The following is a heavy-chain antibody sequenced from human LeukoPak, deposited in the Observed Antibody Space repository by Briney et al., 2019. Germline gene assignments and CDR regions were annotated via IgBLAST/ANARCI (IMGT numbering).Heavy chain of an antibody. CDR2: INQDGSKK. Sequence: PGGSLRLSCAASGFTFSSYWMTWVRQAPGKGLEWVANINQDGSKKSYVDSLQGRFTISRDNAKNSLYLQLNSLRADDTGVYYCASQPAAADVDYWGQGTLVTVSS. D-gene: IGHD2-2*01. CDR3: ASQPAAADVDY. CDR1: GFTFSSYW. V-gene: IGHV3-7*03. J-gene: IGHJ4*02.